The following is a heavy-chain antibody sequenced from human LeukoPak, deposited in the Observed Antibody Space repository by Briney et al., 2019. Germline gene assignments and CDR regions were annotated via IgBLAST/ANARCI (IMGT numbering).Heavy chain of an antibody. D-gene: IGHD3-16*01. CDR3: ARGNPFGGY. Sequence: GGSLRLSCVASGFTLSTYWMHWVRQAPGKGLEWVANIKQDGSEKYYVDSVKGRFTISRDNAKNSLYLQMSSLRVEDTAEYYCARGNPFGGYWGQGILVTVSS. J-gene: IGHJ4*02. CDR2: IKQDGSEK. CDR1: GFTLSTYW. V-gene: IGHV3-7*03.